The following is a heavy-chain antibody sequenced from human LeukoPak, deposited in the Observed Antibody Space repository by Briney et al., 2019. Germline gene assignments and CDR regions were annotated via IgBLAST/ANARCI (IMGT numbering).Heavy chain of an antibody. CDR3: AKGTRIAVAFDY. CDR2: ISGSGGST. CDR1: GFTFSSYA. V-gene: IGHV3-23*01. D-gene: IGHD6-19*01. Sequence: GGSLRLSCAASGFTFSSYAMSWVRQAPGKGLEWVSAISGSGGSTYYADSVKGRFTISRDNSKNTLYLQMNSPRAEDTAVYYCAKGTRIAVAFDYWGQGTLVTVSS. J-gene: IGHJ4*02.